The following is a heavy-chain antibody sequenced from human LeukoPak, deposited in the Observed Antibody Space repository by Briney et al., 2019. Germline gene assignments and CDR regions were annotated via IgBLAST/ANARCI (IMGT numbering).Heavy chain of an antibody. V-gene: IGHV3-30-3*01. Sequence: GGSLRLSCAASGFSFSNYPMHWVRRAPGKGLGLVTVISSERSNKYYAASMKSLFTISREISKNTLYLQMNSLRAEDTAVYYCARVGLDGSFDYWGQGTLVTVSS. CDR2: ISSERSNK. D-gene: IGHD1-14*01. CDR1: GFSFSNYP. J-gene: IGHJ4*02. CDR3: ARVGLDGSFDY.